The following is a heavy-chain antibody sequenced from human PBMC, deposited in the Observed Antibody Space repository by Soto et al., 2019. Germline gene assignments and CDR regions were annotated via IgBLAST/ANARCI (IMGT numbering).Heavy chain of an antibody. CDR1: GGSFSGYY. Sequence: QVQLQQWGAGLLKPSETLSLTCAVYGGSFSGYYWSWIRQPPGKGLEWIGEINHSGSTNYNPSLKRRVTISVDTSKNQFSLKLSSVPAADTAVYYCARVNRGIAVAGIISGWFDPWGQGTLVTVSS. J-gene: IGHJ5*02. CDR3: ARVNRGIAVAGIISGWFDP. CDR2: INHSGST. D-gene: IGHD6-19*01. V-gene: IGHV4-34*01.